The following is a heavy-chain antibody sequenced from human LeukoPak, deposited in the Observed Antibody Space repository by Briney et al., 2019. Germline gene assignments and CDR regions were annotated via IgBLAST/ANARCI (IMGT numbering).Heavy chain of an antibody. CDR1: GFTFSSYW. J-gene: IGHJ4*02. Sequence: GGSLRLSCVASGFTFSSYWMSWVRQAPGKGLEWVANIMQDGSQKYYVDSVKGRFTISRDNAKNSLYLQMNSLRAEDTAVYYCAREGVYDYVWGTYRLVREVYDYWGQGILVTVSS. CDR3: AREGVYDYVWGTYRLVREVYDY. D-gene: IGHD3-16*02. CDR2: IMQDGSQK. V-gene: IGHV3-7*01.